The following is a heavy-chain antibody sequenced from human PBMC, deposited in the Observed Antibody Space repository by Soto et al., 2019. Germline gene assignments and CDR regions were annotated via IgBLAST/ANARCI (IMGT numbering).Heavy chain of an antibody. CDR2: IYNSGST. V-gene: IGHV4-59*01. D-gene: IGHD1-1*01. J-gene: IGHJ6*03. Sequence: PRKGLEWIGHIYNSGSTNYNPSLRSRVTISVDTSRNQFSLKVSSVTAADTAVYFCARGPSFFPASHWRPDYCSFLAVWGNGTTVPVS. CDR3: ARGPSFFPASHWRPDYCSFLAV.